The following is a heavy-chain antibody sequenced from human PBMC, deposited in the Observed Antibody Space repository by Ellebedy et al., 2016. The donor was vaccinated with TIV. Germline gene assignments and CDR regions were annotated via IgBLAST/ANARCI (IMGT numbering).Heavy chain of an antibody. V-gene: IGHV3-30-3*01. CDR2: ISYDGNSY. CDR1: GFTFNSYA. Sequence: GESLKISCAASGFTFNSYAMHWVRQAPGTGLEWAAVISYDGNSYYYADSVKGRFTISRDNSMTTLYLQMNSLRAEDTSVYYCARDLDESSGWYGGAGYWGQGTLVTVSS. CDR3: ARDLDESSGWYGGAGY. J-gene: IGHJ4*02. D-gene: IGHD6-19*01.